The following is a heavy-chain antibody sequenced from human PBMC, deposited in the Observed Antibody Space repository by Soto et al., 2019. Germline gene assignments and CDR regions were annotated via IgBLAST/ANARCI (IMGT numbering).Heavy chain of an antibody. CDR1: GFTFDDYG. V-gene: IGHV3-20*04. Sequence: PGGSLRLSCAASGFTFDDYGMSWVRQAPGKGLEWVSGINWNGGSTGYADSVKGRFTISRDNAKNSLYLQMNSLRAEDTALYYCARAALLWFDGRGGMDVWGQGTTVTVSS. J-gene: IGHJ6*02. CDR2: INWNGGST. D-gene: IGHD3-10*01. CDR3: ARAALLWFDGRGGMDV.